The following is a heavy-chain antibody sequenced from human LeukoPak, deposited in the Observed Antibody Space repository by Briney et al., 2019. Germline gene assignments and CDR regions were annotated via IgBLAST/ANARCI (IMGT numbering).Heavy chain of an antibody. D-gene: IGHD1-26*01. Sequence: GGSLRLSCSVSGFSFSSYAMHWVRQAPGRGLQYVSRISSNGGSTYYADSVKGRFTISRDNSKNTLYLQMNSLRDEDAAVYYCARDRGASWFDPWGQGTLVTVSS. CDR1: GFSFSSYA. CDR3: ARDRGASWFDP. V-gene: IGHV3-64*04. J-gene: IGHJ5*02. CDR2: ISSNGGST.